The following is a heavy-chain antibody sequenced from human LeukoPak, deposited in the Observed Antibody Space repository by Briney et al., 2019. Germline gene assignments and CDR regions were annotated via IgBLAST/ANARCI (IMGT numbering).Heavy chain of an antibody. Sequence: GGSLRLSCAASGFSFGSYAMSWVRQAPGKGLEWVSAISGSGGSTYYADSVKGRFTISRDNSKNRLYRQMNSLRAEDTAVYYWAKDATAGASCYDSWGQGTLGTVSS. V-gene: IGHV3-23*01. CDR2: ISGSGGST. D-gene: IGHD2-2*01. J-gene: IGHJ4*02. CDR1: GFSFGSYA. CDR3: AKDATAGASCYDS.